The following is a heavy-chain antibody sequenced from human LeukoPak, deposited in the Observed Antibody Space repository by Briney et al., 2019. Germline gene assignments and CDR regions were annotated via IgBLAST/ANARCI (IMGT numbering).Heavy chain of an antibody. D-gene: IGHD7-27*01. J-gene: IGHJ4*02. V-gene: IGHV3-21*01. Sequence: PGGSLRLSCAASGFTFSSYKMNWVRQAPGKGLEWVSSISTSSSYIYYADSVKGRFTISRDNAKNSLYLQMNSLRAEDTAVYYCAGVGLGISDYFDYWGQGTLVTVSS. CDR3: AGVGLGISDYFDY. CDR1: GFTFSSYK. CDR2: ISTSSSYI.